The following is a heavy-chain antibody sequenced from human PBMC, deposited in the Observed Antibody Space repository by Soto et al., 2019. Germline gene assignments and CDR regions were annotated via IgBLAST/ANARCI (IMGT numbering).Heavy chain of an antibody. CDR2: IIPIFGTA. Sequence: GASVKVSCKASGGTFSSYAISWVRQAPGQGLEWMGGIIPIFGTANYAQKFQGRVTITADESTSTAYMELSSLRSEDTAVYYCARYSITIFGVVIIPVGGYGMDVWGQGTTVTVSS. CDR1: GGTFSSYA. D-gene: IGHD3-3*01. V-gene: IGHV1-69*13. J-gene: IGHJ6*02. CDR3: ARYSITIFGVVIIPVGGYGMDV.